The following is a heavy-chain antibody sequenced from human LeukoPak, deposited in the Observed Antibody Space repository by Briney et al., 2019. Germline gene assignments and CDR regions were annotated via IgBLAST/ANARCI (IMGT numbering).Heavy chain of an antibody. J-gene: IGHJ4*02. CDR3: ATAAYCSSTTCYTAFQY. CDR2: INTDGSST. CDR1: GFTFSRYW. V-gene: IGHV3-74*01. D-gene: IGHD2-2*02. Sequence: GGSLRLSCAASGFTFSRYWMLWVRQASGKGLVWVSRINTDGSSTNYADSVKGRFTISRDNAKNTLYLQMNSLRAEDTAVYYCATAAYCSSTTCYTAFQYWGQGTLVTVSS.